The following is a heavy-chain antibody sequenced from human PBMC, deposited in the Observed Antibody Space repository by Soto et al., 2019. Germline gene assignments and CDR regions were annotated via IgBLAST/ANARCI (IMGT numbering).Heavy chain of an antibody. Sequence: QVQLQESGPGLVKPSQILSLTCTLSGVSITSGAYYWTWVRQHPGKGLEWIGYIYYNGNTYFSPSLKSRLTISIDTSKNQFSLKLSSVTAADTAMYYCARARLRAVYAFDFWGQGTMVTVSS. V-gene: IGHV4-31*03. CDR3: ARARLRAVYAFDF. D-gene: IGHD4-17*01. CDR2: IYYNGNT. J-gene: IGHJ3*01. CDR1: GVSITSGAYY.